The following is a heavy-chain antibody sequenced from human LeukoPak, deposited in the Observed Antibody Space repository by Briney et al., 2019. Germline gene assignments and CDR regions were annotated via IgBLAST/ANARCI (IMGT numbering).Heavy chain of an antibody. CDR3: ARTLITVAGTTAGFDF. J-gene: IGHJ4*02. Sequence: PSETLSLTCTVSGGSISSYYWSWIRQPAGKGLEWIANIYYSGSTNYNPSLKNRVTISVDTSKNQFSLRLSSVTAADTAVYYCARTLITVAGTTAGFDFWGQGTLVTVSS. CDR2: IYYSGST. V-gene: IGHV4-59*01. D-gene: IGHD6-19*01. CDR1: GGSISSYY.